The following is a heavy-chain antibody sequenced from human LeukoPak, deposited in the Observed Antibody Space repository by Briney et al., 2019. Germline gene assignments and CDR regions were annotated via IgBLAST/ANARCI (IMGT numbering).Heavy chain of an antibody. D-gene: IGHD6-19*01. CDR1: GFTFSSYA. J-gene: IGHJ4*01. CDR3: ANPVRGWLRSLFDY. V-gene: IGHV3-23*01. Sequence: GGSLRLSCAASGFTFSSYAMSWVRQAPGKGLEWVSAVSGSGGSTYYADSVKGRFTISRDNSKNTLYLQMNSLRAEDTAVYYCANPVRGWLRSLFDYWGHGTLITVSS. CDR2: VSGSGGST.